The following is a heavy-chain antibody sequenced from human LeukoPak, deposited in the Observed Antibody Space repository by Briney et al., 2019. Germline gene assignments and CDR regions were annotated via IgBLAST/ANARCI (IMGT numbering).Heavy chain of an antibody. V-gene: IGHV3-11*04. D-gene: IGHD6-6*01. CDR2: ISFSVSSK. CDR3: ARDLSPSSIAQGDV. CDR1: GFTFSDYY. J-gene: IGHJ6*04. Sequence: PGGSLRLSCAASGFTFSDYYMSWIRQAPGKGLEWVSYISFSVSSKYYADSVKGRFTISRDNAKNSLYLQMNSLRAEDTAVYYCARDLSPSSIAQGDVWGKGTTVTVSS.